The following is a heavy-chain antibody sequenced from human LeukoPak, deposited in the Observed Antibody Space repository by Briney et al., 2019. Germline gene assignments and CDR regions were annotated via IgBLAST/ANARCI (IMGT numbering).Heavy chain of an antibody. D-gene: IGHD1-14*01. V-gene: IGHV4-30-4*01. J-gene: IGHJ5*02. CDR2: IYYSGST. CDR1: GGSISSGDYY. CDR3: ARDRRKNPNWFDP. Sequence: SQTLSLTCTVSGGSISSGDYYWSWIRQPPGKGLEWIGYIYYSGSTYYNPSLKSRVTISVDTSKNQFSLKLGSVTAADTAVYYCARDRRKNPNWFDPWGQGTLVTVSS.